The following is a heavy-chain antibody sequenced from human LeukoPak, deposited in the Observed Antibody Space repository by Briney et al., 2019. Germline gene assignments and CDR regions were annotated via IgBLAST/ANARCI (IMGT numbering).Heavy chain of an antibody. J-gene: IGHJ4*02. V-gene: IGHV1-3*01. D-gene: IGHD3-3*01. CDR3: ARDARSGYYFDY. CDR1: GYTFTSYA. Sequence: GASVKVSCKASGYTFTSYAMHWVRQAPGQRLEWMGWINAGNGNTKYSQKFQGRVTITRDTSASTAYMELSSLRSEDTAVYYCARDARSGYYFDYWGQGTLVTVSS. CDR2: INAGNGNT.